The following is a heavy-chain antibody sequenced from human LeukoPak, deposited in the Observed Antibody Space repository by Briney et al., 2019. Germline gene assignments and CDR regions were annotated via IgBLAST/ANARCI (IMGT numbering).Heavy chain of an antibody. CDR2: IYYRGST. CDR3: ARLARTTHYYYGMDV. CDR1: GGSISSYY. J-gene: IGHJ6*02. Sequence: TSETLSLTCTVSGGSISSYYWSWIRQPPGKGLEWIGYIYYRGSTNYNPSLKSRVTRSVDTSKNQFSLKLSSVTAADTAVYYCARLARTTHYYYGMDVWGQGTTVTVSS. D-gene: IGHD4/OR15-4a*01. V-gene: IGHV4-59*08.